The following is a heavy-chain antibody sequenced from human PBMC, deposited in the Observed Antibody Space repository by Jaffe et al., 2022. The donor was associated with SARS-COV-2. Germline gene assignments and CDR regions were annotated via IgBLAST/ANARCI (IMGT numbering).Heavy chain of an antibody. J-gene: IGHJ4*02. CDR1: GDSIINYY. CDR3: ARDRGDSSGWYAGAGRFDY. CDR2: IYYSGST. V-gene: IGHV4-59*01. Sequence: QVQLQESGPGLVKPSETLSLSCTVSGDSIINYYWSWIRQPPGKGLEWIGYIYYSGSTNYNPSLKSRVTMSIDTSKNQFSLKLSSVTAADTAVYYCARDRGDSSGWYAGAGRFDYWGQGTLVTVSS. D-gene: IGHD6-19*01.